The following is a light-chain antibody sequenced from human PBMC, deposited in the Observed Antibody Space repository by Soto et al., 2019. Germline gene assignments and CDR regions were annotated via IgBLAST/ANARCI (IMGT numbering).Light chain of an antibody. CDR2: GNS. CDR3: QSYDSSLNGARV. V-gene: IGLV1-40*01. J-gene: IGLJ2*01. CDR1: SSNIGAGYD. Sequence: QSVLTQPPSVSGAPGQRVTIPCTGSSSNIGAGYDVHWYQQLPGTAPKLLIYGNSNRPSGVPDRFSGSKSGTSASLAITGLQAEDEADYCGQSYDSSLNGARVFGGGTKLTVL.